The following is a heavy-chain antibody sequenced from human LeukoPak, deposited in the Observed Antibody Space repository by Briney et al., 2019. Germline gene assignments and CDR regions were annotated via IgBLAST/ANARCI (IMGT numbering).Heavy chain of an antibody. Sequence: GGSLRLSCAASGLTFSNYAMMWLRQAPGKGLEWVSAITGSGGWTLYADSVKGRFTISRDNSKNTLYLEMSSLRVEDTAVYYCAKDPNGDYIGAFDVWGQGTMVTVSS. V-gene: IGHV3-23*01. CDR2: ITGSGGWT. D-gene: IGHD4-17*01. CDR3: AKDPNGDYIGAFDV. CDR1: GLTFSNYA. J-gene: IGHJ3*01.